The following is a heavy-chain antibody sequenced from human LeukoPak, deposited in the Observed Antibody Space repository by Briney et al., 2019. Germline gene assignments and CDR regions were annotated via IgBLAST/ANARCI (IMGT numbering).Heavy chain of an antibody. CDR3: AKDRGWDYGSGSKLDY. V-gene: IGHV3-23*01. CDR2: ISGSGGST. CDR1: GFTFSSYS. D-gene: IGHD3-10*01. Sequence: GGSLRLSCAASGFTFSSYSMNWVRQAPGKGLEWVSAISGSGGSTYYADSVKGRFTISRDNSKNTLYLQMNSLRAEDTAVYYCAKDRGWDYGSGSKLDYWGQGTLVTVSS. J-gene: IGHJ4*02.